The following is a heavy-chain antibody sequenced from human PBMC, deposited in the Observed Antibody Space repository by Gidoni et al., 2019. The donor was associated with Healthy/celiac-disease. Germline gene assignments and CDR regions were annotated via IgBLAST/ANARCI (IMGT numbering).Heavy chain of an antibody. V-gene: IGHV4-31*03. J-gene: IGHJ4*02. CDR1: GGSLSSGGSY. CDR2: IYYSGST. CDR3: ARWWFEMATEYYFDY. D-gene: IGHD2-15*01. Sequence: QVQLQESGPGLVKPSQTLSLTCPVSGGSLSSGGSYWSWIRQPPGKGLEWIGYIYYSGSTYYNPSLKSRGTISVDTSKNQFSRKLSSVTAADTAVYYCARWWFEMATEYYFDYWGQGTLVTVSS.